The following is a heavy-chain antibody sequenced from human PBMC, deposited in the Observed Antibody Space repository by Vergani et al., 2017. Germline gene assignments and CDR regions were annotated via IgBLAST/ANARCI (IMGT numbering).Heavy chain of an antibody. CDR3: AKDASSGFLDY. CDR1: GFTFSSYG. J-gene: IGHJ4*02. Sequence: QVQLVESGGGVVQPGRSLRLSCAASGFTFSSYGMHWVRQAPGKGLEWVAVISYDGSNKYYAVSVKGRFTISIDNSKNTLYLQMNSLRAEDTAVYYCAKDASSGFLDYWGQGTLVTVSS. D-gene: IGHD3-22*01. V-gene: IGHV3-30*18. CDR2: ISYDGSNK.